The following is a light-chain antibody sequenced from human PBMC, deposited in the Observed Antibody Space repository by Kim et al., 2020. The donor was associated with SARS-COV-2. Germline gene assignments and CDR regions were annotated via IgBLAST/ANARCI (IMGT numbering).Light chain of an antibody. J-gene: IGLJ1*01. V-gene: IGLV2-8*01. CDR3: SSYAGSNSYV. CDR1: SSDVGGYKY. Sequence: GQSVTISCTRTSSDVGGYKYVSWYQQHPHKAPKLMLYEVSKRPSGVPDRFSGSKSGNTASLPVSGLQAEDEADYYCSSYAGSNSYVFATGTKVTVL. CDR2: EVS.